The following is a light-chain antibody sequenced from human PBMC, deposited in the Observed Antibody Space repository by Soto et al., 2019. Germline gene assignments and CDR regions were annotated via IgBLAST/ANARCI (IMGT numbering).Light chain of an antibody. CDR1: QSISRT. CDR2: DAS. Sequence: EILMTQSPATLSVSPGEGLTLSCRASQSISRTLAWYQQKPGQAPRLLIYDASNRATGIPARFSGSGSGTDFTLTISSLEPEDFAVYYCQQRSNWPITFGQGTRLEIK. CDR3: QQRSNWPIT. J-gene: IGKJ5*01. V-gene: IGKV3-11*01.